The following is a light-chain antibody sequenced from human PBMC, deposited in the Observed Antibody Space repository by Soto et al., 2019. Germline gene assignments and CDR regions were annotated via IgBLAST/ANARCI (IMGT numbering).Light chain of an antibody. CDR1: QSISDW. Sequence: DIHMTQSPSSLSASVGDRVTITCRASQSISDWLAWYQQKPGKVPQLLIYGASRLESGVPSRFSGRGSGTEFTLTISSLQPEDFATYYCQQSYSTPDTFGGGTKV. V-gene: IGKV1-5*01. J-gene: IGKJ4*01. CDR3: QQSYSTPDT. CDR2: GAS.